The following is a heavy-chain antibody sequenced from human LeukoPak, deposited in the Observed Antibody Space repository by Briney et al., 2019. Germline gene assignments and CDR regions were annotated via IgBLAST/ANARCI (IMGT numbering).Heavy chain of an antibody. Sequence: GSLRLSCAASGFTFSSYEMNWVRQAPGKGLEWVSYISSSGSTIYYADSVKGRFTISRDNANNSLYLQMNSLRAEDTAVYYCARDRYGDYDFDYWGQGTLVTVSS. D-gene: IGHD4-17*01. CDR3: ARDRYGDYDFDY. J-gene: IGHJ4*02. CDR1: GFTFSSYE. CDR2: ISSSGSTI. V-gene: IGHV3-48*03.